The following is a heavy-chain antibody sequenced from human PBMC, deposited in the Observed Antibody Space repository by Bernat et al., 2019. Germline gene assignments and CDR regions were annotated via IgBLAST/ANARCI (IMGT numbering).Heavy chain of an antibody. CDR3: AREVATDAFDI. V-gene: IGHV3-21*01. CDR2: ISSSSSYI. Sequence: AASGGSVRGYSRNWVRQAPGKGLEWGASISSSSSYIYYADSVKGRFTISRDNAKNSLYLQMNSLRAEDTAVYYCAREVATDAFDIWGQGTMVTVSS. J-gene: IGHJ3*02. CDR1: GGSVRGYS. D-gene: IGHD2-15*01.